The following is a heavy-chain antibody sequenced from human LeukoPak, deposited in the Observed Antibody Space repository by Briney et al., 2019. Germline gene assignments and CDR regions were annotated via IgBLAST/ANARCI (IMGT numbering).Heavy chain of an antibody. D-gene: IGHD6-19*01. Sequence: SETLSLTCAVYGGSFSGYYWSWIRQPPGKGLEWIGEINHSGSTNYNPSLKSRVTISVDTSKNQFSLKLCSVTAADTAVYYCARGYLAVAGNGRRFDYWGQGTLVTVSS. CDR1: GGSFSGYY. CDR3: ARGYLAVAGNGRRFDY. V-gene: IGHV4-34*01. J-gene: IGHJ4*02. CDR2: INHSGST.